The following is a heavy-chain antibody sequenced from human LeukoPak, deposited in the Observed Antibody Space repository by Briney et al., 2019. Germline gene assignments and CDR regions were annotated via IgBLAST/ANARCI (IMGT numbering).Heavy chain of an antibody. J-gene: IGHJ4*02. D-gene: IGHD1-26*01. Sequence: PEGSLRLSCAASGFTFSNYWMSWVRQAPGKGLEWVANIRQDGGENYYMDSVKGRFTVPRDNAKNSLFLQMNSVTADDTAVYYCARDLGIDRFDCWGQGTLVTVSS. CDR2: IRQDGGEN. V-gene: IGHV3-7*01. CDR3: ARDLGIDRFDC. CDR1: GFTFSNYW.